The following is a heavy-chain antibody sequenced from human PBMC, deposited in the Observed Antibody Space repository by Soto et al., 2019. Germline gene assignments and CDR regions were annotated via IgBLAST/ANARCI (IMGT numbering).Heavy chain of an antibody. J-gene: IGHJ6*02. D-gene: IGHD3-10*01. CDR2: LIDVGYFQ. CDR1: GFIFSDYA. V-gene: IGHV3-30-3*01. Sequence: QVQLVDSGGGVVQPERSLRLSCRASGFIFSDYAIHWVRQAPGRGLEWVAVLIDVGYFQYYADSVKGRFTISSDKSNNTVYLHMSSLRVDDTAVYYCAREWGRSYYYGMDVWGQGTTVIVSS. CDR3: AREWGRSYYYGMDV.